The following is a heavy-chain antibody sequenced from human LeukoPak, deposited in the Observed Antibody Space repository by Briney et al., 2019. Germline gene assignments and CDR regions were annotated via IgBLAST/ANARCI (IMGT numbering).Heavy chain of an antibody. CDR2: IRYDGSNK. Sequence: GGSLRLSCAASGFTFSSYGMHWVRQAPGKGLEWVAFIRYDGSNKYYADSVKGRFTISRDNAKNSLYLQMNSLRAEDTAVYYCARDRSGNYGECDYWGQGTLVTVSS. V-gene: IGHV3-30*02. CDR3: ARDRSGNYGECDY. J-gene: IGHJ4*02. D-gene: IGHD1-26*01. CDR1: GFTFSSYG.